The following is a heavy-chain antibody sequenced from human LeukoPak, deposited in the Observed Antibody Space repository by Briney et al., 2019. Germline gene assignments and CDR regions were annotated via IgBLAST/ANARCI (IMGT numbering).Heavy chain of an antibody. Sequence: ASVKVSCKASGYTFTSYYMHWVRQAPGQGLEWMGIINPSGGSTSYAQKFQGRVTMTRDMSTSTVYMELSSLRSEDTAVYYCARGVAPTMIVVVIKAGLSYFDYWGQGTLVTVSS. CDR1: GYTFTSYY. V-gene: IGHV1-46*01. CDR2: INPSGGST. J-gene: IGHJ4*02. D-gene: IGHD3-22*01. CDR3: ARGVAPTMIVVVIKAGLSYFDY.